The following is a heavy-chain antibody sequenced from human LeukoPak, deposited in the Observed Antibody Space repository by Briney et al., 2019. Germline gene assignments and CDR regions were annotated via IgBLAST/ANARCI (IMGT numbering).Heavy chain of an antibody. J-gene: IGHJ4*02. Sequence: SETVSLTCTVSGGTISSYYWSWILQPAGKGLEWIGRIYTSGSTNYNPSLKSRVTMSVDPSKNQFSLRLSSVTAADTAVYFCARAALYFDSSAYSYYFDYWGQGTLVTVSS. D-gene: IGHD3-22*01. CDR2: IYTSGST. CDR3: ARAALYFDSSAYSYYFDY. V-gene: IGHV4-4*07. CDR1: GGTISSYY.